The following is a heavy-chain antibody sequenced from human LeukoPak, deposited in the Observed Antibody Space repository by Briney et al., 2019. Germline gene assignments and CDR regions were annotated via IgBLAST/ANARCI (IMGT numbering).Heavy chain of an antibody. D-gene: IGHD2-21*02. V-gene: IGHV1-18*01. Sequence: ASVRVSCKASGYTFTSYGISWVRQAPGQGLEWMGWISAYNGNTNYAQKLQGRVTMTTDTSTSTAYMELRSLRSDDTAVYYCARDCPLRGGDWYSADVAKIDYWGQGTLVTVSS. CDR3: ARDCPLRGGDWYSADVAKIDY. CDR1: GYTFTSYG. J-gene: IGHJ4*02. CDR2: ISAYNGNT.